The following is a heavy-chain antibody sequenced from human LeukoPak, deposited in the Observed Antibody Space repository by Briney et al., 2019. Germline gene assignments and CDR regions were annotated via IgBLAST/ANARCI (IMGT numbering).Heavy chain of an antibody. J-gene: IGHJ4*02. CDR2: ISSGSSYI. V-gene: IGHV3-21*01. Sequence: GGSLRLSCAASGFTFSSYSMNWVRQAPGKGLEWVSSISSGSSYIYYADSVKGRFTISRDNAKNSLYLQMNSLRAEDTAVYYCARDPEPDTAMVEDHWGQGTLVTVSS. CDR3: ARDPEPDTAMVEDH. D-gene: IGHD5-18*01. CDR1: GFTFSSYS.